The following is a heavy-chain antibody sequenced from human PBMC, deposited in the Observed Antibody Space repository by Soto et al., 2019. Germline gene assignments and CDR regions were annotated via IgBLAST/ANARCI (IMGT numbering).Heavy chain of an antibody. D-gene: IGHD3-3*02. CDR2: IHYRANS. J-gene: IGHJ4*02. Sequence: PAETLSLTCAVSGDSISSISYYWAWIRQPPGKGLEWIGSIHYRANSYYSPSLKSRITISVDTSKNQISLRLSSVTAADTAVYYCARPLQLEVSGFDXWGQGTLVTVSX. CDR1: GDSISSISYY. V-gene: IGHV4-39*01. CDR3: ARPLQLEVSGFDX.